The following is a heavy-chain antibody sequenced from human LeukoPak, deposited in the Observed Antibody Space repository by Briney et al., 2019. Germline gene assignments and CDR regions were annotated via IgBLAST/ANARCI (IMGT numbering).Heavy chain of an antibody. J-gene: IGHJ4*02. D-gene: IGHD6-19*01. V-gene: IGHV4-34*01. CDR2: INHSGST. CDR1: GGSFSGYY. CDR3: ARAGWFSTTWHFDY. Sequence: ASETLSLTCAVYGGSFSGYYWSWIRQPPGKGLEWIGEINHSGSTNYNPSLKSRVTISVDTSKKQFSLNLSSVTAADTAVYYCARAGWFSTTWHFDYWGQGILVTVSS.